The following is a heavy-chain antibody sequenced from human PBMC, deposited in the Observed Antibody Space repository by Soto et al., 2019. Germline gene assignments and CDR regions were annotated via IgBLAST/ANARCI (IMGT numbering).Heavy chain of an antibody. V-gene: IGHV3-7*03. CDR3: AKLGSGYYTGLYFDY. Sequence: LRLSCAASGFSFGDYWMSWVRQTPGKGLEWVAHMKKDGSEKYYVDSVKGRFSVSRDNSKNSLYLQMDSLRAEDTAVYYCAKLGSGYYTGLYFDYWGQGTLVTVSS. CDR1: GFSFGDYW. CDR2: MKKDGSEK. J-gene: IGHJ4*02. D-gene: IGHD3-3*01.